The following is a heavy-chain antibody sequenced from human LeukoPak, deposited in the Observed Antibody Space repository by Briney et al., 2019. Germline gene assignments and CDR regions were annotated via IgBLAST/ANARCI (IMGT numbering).Heavy chain of an antibody. CDR2: ISAYNGNT. J-gene: IGHJ4*02. V-gene: IGHV1-18*01. CDR1: GYTFTSYG. CDR3: ARDYSDTYYYDSSVPTGY. Sequence: ASVKVSCKASGYTFTSYGISWVRPAPGQGLEWMGWISAYNGNTNYAQKLQGRVTMTTDTSTSTAYMELRSLRSDDTAVYYCARDYSDTYYYDSSVPTGYWGQGTLVTVSS. D-gene: IGHD3-22*01.